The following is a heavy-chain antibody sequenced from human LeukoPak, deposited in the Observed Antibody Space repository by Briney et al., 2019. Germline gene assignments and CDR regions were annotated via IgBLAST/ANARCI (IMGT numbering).Heavy chain of an antibody. CDR1: NGSISRYT. V-gene: IGHV4-59*01. D-gene: IGHD5-12*01. CDR3: ARDLEVTTIGYFAQ. Sequence: PSETLSLTCTVSNGSISRYTWSWIRQPPGKGLEWIAYLYYTGRSNYNPSLQSRVTISVDTSKNQLSLKVTSVTAADTAVYYCARDLEVTTIGYFAQWGQRTPVTVSS. J-gene: IGHJ4*02. CDR2: LYYTGRS.